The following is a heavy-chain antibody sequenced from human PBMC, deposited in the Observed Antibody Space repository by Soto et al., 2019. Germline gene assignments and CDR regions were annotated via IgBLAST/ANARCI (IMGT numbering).Heavy chain of an antibody. CDR3: AHRPTGWYFDL. J-gene: IGHJ2*01. CDR2: IYWDDDK. Sequence: QITLKESGPTLVEPTQTLTLTCTFSGFSLSTSGVAVGWIRQPPGRALEWLALIYWDDDKRYSPSLKNRLTIPKDPTKNQVVLTMSNMDPVDTGTYYGAHRPTGWYFDLWGRGTLVTVSS. V-gene: IGHV2-5*02. CDR1: GFSLSTSGVA.